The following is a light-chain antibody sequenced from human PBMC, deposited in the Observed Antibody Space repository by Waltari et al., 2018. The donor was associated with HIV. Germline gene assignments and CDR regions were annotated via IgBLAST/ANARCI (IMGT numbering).Light chain of an antibody. Sequence: QSALTQPRTVSGCPRQSVTIPCPGYSRDLGGEQSASLSQQYPVKAPQLIIDDVNKRPSGVPDRFSGSKSGNTASLTISGLQAEDEADYYCCSYAGSYLYVFGSGTKVTVL. V-gene: IGLV2-11*01. J-gene: IGLJ1*01. CDR1: SRDLGGEQS. CDR2: DVN. CDR3: CSYAGSYLYV.